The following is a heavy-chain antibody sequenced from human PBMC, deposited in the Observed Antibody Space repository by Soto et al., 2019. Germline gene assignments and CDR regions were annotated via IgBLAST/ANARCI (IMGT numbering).Heavy chain of an antibody. CDR3: ARGVWELELRTYSYYYYGMDV. J-gene: IGHJ6*02. CDR2: MNPNSGNT. V-gene: IGHV1-8*01. D-gene: IGHD1-7*01. CDR1: GYTFTSYD. Sequence: GASVKVSCKASGYTFTSYDINWVRQATGQGLEWMGWMNPNSGNTGYAQKFQGRVTVTRNTSISTAYMELSSLRSEDTAVYYCARGVWELELRTYSYYYYGMDVWGQGTTVTVSS.